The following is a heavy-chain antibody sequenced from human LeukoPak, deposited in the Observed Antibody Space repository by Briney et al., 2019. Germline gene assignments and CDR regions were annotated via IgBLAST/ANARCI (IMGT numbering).Heavy chain of an antibody. V-gene: IGHV3-48*02. CDR3: ARELSGSYSDY. D-gene: IGHD1-26*01. CDR2: ITSSSSTM. CDR1: GFTFSVYS. Sequence: GESLRLSCAASGFTFSVYSMNWVRQAPGKGLEWVSYITSSSSTMFYADSVKGRFTISRDNAKNSLHLQMNSLRDEDTAVYYCARELSGSYSDYWGQGTLVTVSS. J-gene: IGHJ4*02.